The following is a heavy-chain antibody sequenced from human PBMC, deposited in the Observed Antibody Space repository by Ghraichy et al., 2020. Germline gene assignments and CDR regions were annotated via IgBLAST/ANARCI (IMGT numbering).Heavy chain of an antibody. CDR2: ISAYNGNT. CDR1: GYTFTSYG. V-gene: IGHV1-18*04. J-gene: IGHJ3*02. D-gene: IGHD3-10*01. Sequence: ASVKVSCKASGYTFTSYGLSWVRQAPGQGLEWMGWISAYNGNTNYAQNLQGRVTMTTDTSTSTAYMEVRSLRSDDTAMYYCARDLYSYGSGSFYNGNCEETFDIWGQGTLGTVSS. CDR3: ARDLYSYGSGSFYNGNCEETFDI.